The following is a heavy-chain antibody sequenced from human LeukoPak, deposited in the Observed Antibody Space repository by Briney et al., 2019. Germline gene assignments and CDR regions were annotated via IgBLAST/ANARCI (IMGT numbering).Heavy chain of an antibody. CDR3: ARDIAAAIEFDY. Sequence: ASVKVSCKVSGYTLTELSMHWVRQAPGKGLEWMGGFDPEDGETIYAQKFQGRVTMTEDTSTDTAYMELSSLRSDDTAVYYCARDIAAAIEFDYWGQGTLVTVSS. CDR2: FDPEDGET. J-gene: IGHJ4*02. V-gene: IGHV1-24*01. CDR1: GYTLTELS. D-gene: IGHD6-13*01.